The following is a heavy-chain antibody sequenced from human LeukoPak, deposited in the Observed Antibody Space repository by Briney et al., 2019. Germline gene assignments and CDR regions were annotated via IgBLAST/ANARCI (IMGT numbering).Heavy chain of an antibody. D-gene: IGHD3-16*02. CDR1: GFTLSSYW. CDR3: ASGVGSYDYVWGSYRYSLDY. J-gene: IGHJ4*02. CDR2: IKQDGSGE. Sequence: PGGSLRLSCAASGFTLSSYWMTWVPQAPGHGLKCVANIKQDGSGEYYVDSVKGRFTISRDNAKNSLYLQMNSLRAEDTAGYCCASGVGSYDYVWGSYRYSLDYWGQGTLVSVSS. V-gene: IGHV3-7*01.